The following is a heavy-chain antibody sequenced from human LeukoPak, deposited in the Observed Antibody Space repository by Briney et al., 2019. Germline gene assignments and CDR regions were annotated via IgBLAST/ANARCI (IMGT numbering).Heavy chain of an antibody. V-gene: IGHV4-31*03. D-gene: IGHD4-23*01. CDR1: GGSITSDIFY. CDR3: GKVGGNSNS. CDR2: IHNSRGT. Sequence: SETLSLTCTVSGGSITSDIFYSNWIRQHPGKGLEWIGSIHNSRGTSYNPSLESRLTISVDTSENQFFLKMSYVTAADTAMYYCGKVGGNSNSWGQGTLVTVSS. J-gene: IGHJ5*02.